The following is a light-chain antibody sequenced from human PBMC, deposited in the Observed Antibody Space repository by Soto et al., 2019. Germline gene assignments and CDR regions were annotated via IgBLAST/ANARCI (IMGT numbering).Light chain of an antibody. J-gene: IGLJ1*01. CDR1: ISNIGKNY. CDR2: DNN. CDR3: CSYAGTRTSWV. Sequence: QSVLTQPPSVSAAPGQKVTISCSGSISNIGKNYVSWYQQLPGTAPKVLIYDNNKRPSGIPDRFSGSKSGTSATLGITGLQTGDEADYYCCSYAGTRTSWVFGTGTKLTVL. V-gene: IGLV1-51*01.